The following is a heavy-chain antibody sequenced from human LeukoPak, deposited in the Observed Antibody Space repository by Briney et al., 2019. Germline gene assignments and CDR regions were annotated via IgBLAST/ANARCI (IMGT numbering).Heavy chain of an antibody. D-gene: IGHD1-26*01. J-gene: IGHJ1*01. CDR2: INPSGGST. CDR1: GYTFTSYY. V-gene: IGHV1-46*01. Sequence: GASVKVSCKASGYTFTSYYMHWVRQAPGQGLEWVGIINPSGGSTSYAQKFQGRVTMTRDTSTSTVYMELSSLRSEDTAVYYCARANVRNWEPPHEYFQHWGQGTLVTVSS. CDR3: ARANVRNWEPPHEYFQH.